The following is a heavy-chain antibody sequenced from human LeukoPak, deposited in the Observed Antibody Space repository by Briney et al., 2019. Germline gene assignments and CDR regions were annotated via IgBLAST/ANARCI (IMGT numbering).Heavy chain of an antibody. CDR3: ARDQLPLRVGITTGSWFDP. CDR2: INPNLGST. D-gene: IGHD1-26*01. V-gene: IGHV1-69*10. CDR1: GGTFSTHG. Sequence: SVKVSCKASGGTFSTHGISWVRQAPGQGLEWMGRINPNLGSTKYIQNFQGRVTITADKSPSTVYMELSSLRSEDTDLYYCARDQLPLRVGITTGSWFDPWGQGTLVTVSS. J-gene: IGHJ5*02.